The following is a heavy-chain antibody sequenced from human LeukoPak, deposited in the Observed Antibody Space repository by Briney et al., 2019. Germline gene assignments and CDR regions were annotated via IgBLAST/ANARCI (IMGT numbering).Heavy chain of an antibody. J-gene: IGHJ6*02. CDR2: VYYSGST. Sequence: SETLSLTCTVSGGSISSGSYWWSWIRQHPEKGLEWIGYVYYSGSTYYNPSLKSRVSISVDTSKNQLSLTMTSVTAADTAVYYCARGHRSSSAYHCNAMDVWGQGTTVTVSS. V-gene: IGHV4-31*03. CDR3: ARGHRSSSAYHCNAMDV. CDR1: GGSISSGSYW. D-gene: IGHD2-15*01.